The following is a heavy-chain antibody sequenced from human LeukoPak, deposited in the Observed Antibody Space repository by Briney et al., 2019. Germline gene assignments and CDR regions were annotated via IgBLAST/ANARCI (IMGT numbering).Heavy chain of an antibody. CDR3: AKDPPAGEAAAENWFDP. V-gene: IGHV3-30*02. CDR2: IRYDGSNK. Sequence: GGSLRLSCAASGFTFSSYGMHWVRQAPGKGLEWVAFIRYDGSNKYYADSVKGRFTISRDNSKNTLYLQMNSLRAEDTAVYYCAKDPPAGEAAAENWFDPWGQGTLVTVSS. D-gene: IGHD6-13*01. CDR1: GFTFSSYG. J-gene: IGHJ5*02.